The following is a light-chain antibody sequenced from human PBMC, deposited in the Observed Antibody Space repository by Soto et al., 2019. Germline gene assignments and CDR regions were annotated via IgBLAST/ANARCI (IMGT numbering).Light chain of an antibody. J-gene: IGLJ7*01. CDR1: TIGSKS. V-gene: IGLV3-21*04. CDR2: YDS. Sequence: SYELTQPPSVSVAPGKTARITCGGNTIGSKSVHWYQQKPGQAPVVVMYYDSDRPSGSRERFSGAKSGNTATLTISRVEAGDEADYYCQVWDKSSDHAVFGGGTQLTVL. CDR3: QVWDKSSDHAV.